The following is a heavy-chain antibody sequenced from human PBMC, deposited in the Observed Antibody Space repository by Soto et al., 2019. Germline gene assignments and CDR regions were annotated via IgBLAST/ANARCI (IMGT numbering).Heavy chain of an antibody. V-gene: IGHV1-69*13. D-gene: IGHD6-13*01. Sequence: GASVKVSCKASGGTFSSYAISWVRQAPGQGLEWMGGIIPIFGTANYAQKFQGRVTITADESTSTAYMELSSLRSEGTAVYYCARVVEAAAGREDYYYYGMDVWGQGTTVTVSS. CDR2: IIPIFGTA. CDR1: GGTFSSYA. CDR3: ARVVEAAAGREDYYYYGMDV. J-gene: IGHJ6*02.